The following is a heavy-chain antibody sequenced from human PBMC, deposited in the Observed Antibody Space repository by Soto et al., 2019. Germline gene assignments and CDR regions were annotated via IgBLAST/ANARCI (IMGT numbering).Heavy chain of an antibody. Sequence: GGSLRLSCAASGFTFSSYAMSWVRQAPGKGLEWVSAISGDGSNKYYADSVKGRFTISRDNSKNTLYLQMNSLRAEDTAVYYCARDPQDYGDYGYYYYGMDVWGQGTTVTVSS. J-gene: IGHJ6*02. V-gene: IGHV3-23*01. CDR3: ARDPQDYGDYGYYYYGMDV. CDR1: GFTFSSYA. CDR2: ISGDGSNK. D-gene: IGHD4-17*01.